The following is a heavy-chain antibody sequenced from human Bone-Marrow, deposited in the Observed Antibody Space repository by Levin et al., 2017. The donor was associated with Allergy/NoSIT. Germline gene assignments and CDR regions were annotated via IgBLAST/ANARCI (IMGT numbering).Heavy chain of an antibody. CDR2: IYPGDSDT. Sequence: GESLKISCRSSGYTFTSYWIAWVRQMPGKGLEWLGIIYPGDSDTRYNPSFQGQVTISADKSISTAYVQWSSLKASDSAIYYCARRIGSSWSTFDCWGQGTLITVSS. J-gene: IGHJ4*02. CDR1: GYTFTSYW. CDR3: ARRIGSSWSTFDC. D-gene: IGHD6-13*01. V-gene: IGHV5-51*01.